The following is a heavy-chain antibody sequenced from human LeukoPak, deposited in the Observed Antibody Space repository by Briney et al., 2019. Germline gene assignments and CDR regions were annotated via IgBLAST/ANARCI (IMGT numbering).Heavy chain of an antibody. D-gene: IGHD6-13*01. Sequence: RASVKVSCKASGGTFSSYAISWVRQAPGQGLEWMGGIIPIFGTANYAQKFQGRVTITADESTSTAYMELSSLRSEDTAVYYCASHSSSWYFGNWFGPWGQGTLVTVSS. CDR1: GGTFSSYA. CDR2: IIPIFGTA. V-gene: IGHV1-69*13. J-gene: IGHJ5*02. CDR3: ASHSSSWYFGNWFGP.